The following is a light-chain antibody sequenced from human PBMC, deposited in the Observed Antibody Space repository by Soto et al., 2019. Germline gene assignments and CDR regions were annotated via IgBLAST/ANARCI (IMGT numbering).Light chain of an antibody. V-gene: IGKV3D-20*02. J-gene: IGKJ5*01. Sequence: EIVLTQSPGTLSLFPGERATLSCRASQRVSSTYFAWYRQKPGQPPRLLIYGASKRATGVPDRVSGSGSGTDFTLTISSLEPEDAAVYYCQQRNVWPPVTFGQGTRLEIK. CDR2: GAS. CDR1: QRVSSTY. CDR3: QQRNVWPPVT.